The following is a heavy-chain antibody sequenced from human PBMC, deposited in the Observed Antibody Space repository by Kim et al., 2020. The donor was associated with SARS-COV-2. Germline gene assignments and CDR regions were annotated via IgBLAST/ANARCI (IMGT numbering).Heavy chain of an antibody. CDR3: ARVGGSSWYFDY. D-gene: IGHD6-13*01. Sequence: GGSLRLSCAASGFTFSSYSMNWVRQAPGKGLEWVSSISSSSSYIYYADSVKGRFTISRDNAKNSLYLQMNSLRAEDTAVYYCARVGGSSWYFDYWGQGTLVTVSS. CDR1: GFTFSSYS. J-gene: IGHJ4*02. V-gene: IGHV3-21*01. CDR2: ISSSSSYI.